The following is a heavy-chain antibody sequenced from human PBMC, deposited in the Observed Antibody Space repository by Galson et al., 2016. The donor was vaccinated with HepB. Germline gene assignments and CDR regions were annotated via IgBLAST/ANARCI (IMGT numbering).Heavy chain of an antibody. Sequence: SVKVSCKASGGSFTNYAISWVRQAPGQGLEWMGGIIAVFHTANYAQKFQGRVAITADESGNTAYMELSSLRSDDTGVYYCARSWDAFDWYFDLWGRGTLVTVSS. CDR3: ARSWDAFDWYFDL. CDR1: GGSFTNYA. V-gene: IGHV1-69*13. J-gene: IGHJ2*01. CDR2: IIAVFHTA. D-gene: IGHD1-26*01.